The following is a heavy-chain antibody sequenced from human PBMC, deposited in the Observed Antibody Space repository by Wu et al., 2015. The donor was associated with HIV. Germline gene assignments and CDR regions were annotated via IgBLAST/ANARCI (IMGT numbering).Heavy chain of an antibody. V-gene: IGHV1-69*11. Sequence: QVQLVQSGTEIKKPGSSVKVSCKASRDTFKRFAISWVRQAPGQGLECIGKITPVLGSTVYTQKFQDRVTITADDSTSTSYMELSGLTSEDTAVYYCAREVGAMLANWFDPWGQGTQVIVSS. CDR1: RDTFKRFA. CDR2: ITPVLGST. D-gene: IGHD3-10*01. J-gene: IGHJ5*02. CDR3: AREVGAMLANWFDP.